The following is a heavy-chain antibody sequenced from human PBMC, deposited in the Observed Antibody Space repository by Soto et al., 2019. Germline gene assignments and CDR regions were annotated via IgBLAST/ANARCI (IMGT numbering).Heavy chain of an antibody. CDR3: AKGPISSSTSGPEYFQH. CDR1: GFTFSSYA. D-gene: IGHD2-2*01. V-gene: IGHV3-23*01. CDR2: ITGSGGST. J-gene: IGHJ1*01. Sequence: EGSLRLSCAASGFTFSSYAMSWVRQAPGKGLEWVSGITGSGGSTHYADSVKGRFTISRDNSKNTVYLQMNSLRVDDTAVYYCAKGPISSSTSGPEYFQHWGQGTLVTVSS.